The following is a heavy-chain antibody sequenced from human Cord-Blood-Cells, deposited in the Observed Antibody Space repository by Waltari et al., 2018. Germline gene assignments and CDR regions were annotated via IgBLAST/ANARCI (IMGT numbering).Heavy chain of an antibody. J-gene: IGHJ4*02. CDR3: ASRLIYGDYVGPDY. D-gene: IGHD4-17*01. CDR1: GGSISSRSYY. CDR2: IYYSGST. Sequence: QLQLQESGPGLVKPSETLSLTCTVSGGSISSRSYYWGWIRQPPGKGLEWIGSIYYSGSTYYNPSLKSRVTISVDTSKNQFSLKLSSVTAADTAVYYCASRLIYGDYVGPDYWGQGTLVTVSS. V-gene: IGHV4-39*01.